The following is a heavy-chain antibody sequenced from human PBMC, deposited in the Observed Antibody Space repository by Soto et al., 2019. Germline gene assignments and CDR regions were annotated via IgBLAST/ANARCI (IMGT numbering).Heavy chain of an antibody. V-gene: IGHV5-51*01. J-gene: IGHJ6*02. CDR1: GYSFTRYW. CDR3: ARHYCSSTSCYPVYYYYYGMDV. D-gene: IGHD2-2*01. Sequence: GESLKISYTSSGYSFTRYWIGWVRQMPGKGLEWMGIIYPGDSDTRYSPSFQGQVTISADKSISTAYLQWSSLKASDTAMYYCARHYCSSTSCYPVYYYYYGMDVWGQGTTVTVSS. CDR2: IYPGDSDT.